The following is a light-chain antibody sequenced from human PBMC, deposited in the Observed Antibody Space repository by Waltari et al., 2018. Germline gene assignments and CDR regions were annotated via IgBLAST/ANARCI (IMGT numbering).Light chain of an antibody. CDR3: QQRDTWPPT. CDR1: QPLGSQ. J-gene: IGKJ1*01. V-gene: IGKV3-11*01. Sequence: IVLTQSPATLSLSPGDRATLSCRASQPLGSQLAWYQQKPGQAPRLLISDVSTRPTGIPARFSGSGSGTDFTLIISSLESEDFAVYYCQQRDTWPPTFGQGTKVEI. CDR2: DVS.